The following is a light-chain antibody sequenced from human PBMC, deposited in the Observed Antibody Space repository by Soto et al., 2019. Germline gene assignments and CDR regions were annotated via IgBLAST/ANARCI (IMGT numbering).Light chain of an antibody. CDR3: AAWDDSLNGYV. V-gene: IGLV1-36*01. J-gene: IGLJ1*01. CDR2: YDD. CDR1: SSNIGNNA. Sequence: QSVLTQPPSVSEAPSHRVTIFCSGSSSNIGNNAVNWYQQLPGKAPKLLIYYDDLLPSGVSDRFSGSKSGTSASLAISGLQSEDEADYYCAAWDDSLNGYVFGTGTKVTVL.